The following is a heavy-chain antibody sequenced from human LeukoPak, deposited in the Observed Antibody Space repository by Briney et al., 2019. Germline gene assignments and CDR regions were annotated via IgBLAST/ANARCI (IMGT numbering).Heavy chain of an antibody. J-gene: IGHJ4*02. V-gene: IGHV3-30*02. CDR1: GFTFSSYG. D-gene: IGHD6-19*01. CDR2: IRYDGSNK. CDR3: VKDFNIGIAVAGLFDY. Sequence: QPGGSLRLSCAASGFTFSSYGMHWVRQAPGKGLEWVAFIRYDGSNKYYADSVKGRFTISRDNSKNTLYLQMNSLRAEDTAVYYCVKDFNIGIAVAGLFDYWGQGTLVTVSS.